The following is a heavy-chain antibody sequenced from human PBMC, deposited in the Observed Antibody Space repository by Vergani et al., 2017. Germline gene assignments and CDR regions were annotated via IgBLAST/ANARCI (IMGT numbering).Heavy chain of an antibody. J-gene: IGHJ6*02. CDR3: ARVMYRDEASTGYRLEGMDI. CDR2: IYSTGST. D-gene: IGHD3-9*01. CDR1: GGSFNTYY. V-gene: IGHV4-59*13. Sequence: QLQESGPGLLKPSETLSLTCAVSGGSFNTYYWSWIRQSPGKGLEWIGYIYSTGSTNYNPSLNSRVTMSVDTSKNQFSLKLRSVTAADTAVYFCARVMYRDEASTGYRLEGMDIWGQGTTVTISS.